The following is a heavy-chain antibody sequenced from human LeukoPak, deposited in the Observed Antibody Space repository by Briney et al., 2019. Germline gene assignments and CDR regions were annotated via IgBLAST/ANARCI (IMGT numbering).Heavy chain of an antibody. Sequence: ASVKVSCKASGYIFTGYYMHWVRQAPGQGLEWMGWISAYNGNTNYAQKLQGRVTMTTDTSTSTAYMELRSLRSDDTAVYYCARDRTYSSSSFDYWGQGTLVTVSS. CDR1: GYIFTGYY. D-gene: IGHD6-6*01. V-gene: IGHV1-18*04. J-gene: IGHJ4*02. CDR3: ARDRTYSSSSFDY. CDR2: ISAYNGNT.